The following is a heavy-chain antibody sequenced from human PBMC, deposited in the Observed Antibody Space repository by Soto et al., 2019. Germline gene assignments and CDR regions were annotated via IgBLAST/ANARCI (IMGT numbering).Heavy chain of an antibody. CDR2: IRSKPNNYAT. CDR3: AGDFYYNMDV. V-gene: IGHV3-73*02. J-gene: IGHJ6*02. Sequence: EVQLVESGGGLVHPGGSLKLSCAASGFPFNGSAMNWFRQASGKGLEWVDRIRSKPNNYATAYAASLKGRFTISRDYSKTTAYLQMNSLKTEYTAVYYCAGDFYYNMDVWGQGTTVTVSS. CDR1: GFPFNGSA.